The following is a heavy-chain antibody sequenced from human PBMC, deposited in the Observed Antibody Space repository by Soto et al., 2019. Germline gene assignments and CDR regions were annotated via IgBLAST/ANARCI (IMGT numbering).Heavy chain of an antibody. J-gene: IGHJ4*02. CDR1: GFTFSSYW. CDR3: ARGYFDS. V-gene: IGHV3-7*01. CDR2: IKEDGTEK. Sequence: GGSLRLSCAASGFTFSSYWMHWVRQAPGKGLEWVANIKEDGTEKYYVHSVKGRFTISRDNARNSLYLQMNSLGAEDSAVYYCARGYFDSRGQGTLVTVSS.